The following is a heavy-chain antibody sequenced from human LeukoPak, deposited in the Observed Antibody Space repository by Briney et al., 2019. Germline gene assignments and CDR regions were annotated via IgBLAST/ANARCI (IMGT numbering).Heavy chain of an antibody. J-gene: IGHJ4*02. D-gene: IGHD3-22*01. CDR1: GGSISSYY. CDR3: AREFYYDSSGYYSVYFDY. CDR2: IYTSGST. V-gene: IGHV4-4*07. Sequence: SETLSLTCTVSGGSISSYYWSWIRQPAGKGLEWIGRIYTSGSTNYNPSLKSRVTIPVDTSKNQFSLKLSSVTAADTAVYYCAREFYYDSSGYYSVYFDYWGQGTLVTVSS.